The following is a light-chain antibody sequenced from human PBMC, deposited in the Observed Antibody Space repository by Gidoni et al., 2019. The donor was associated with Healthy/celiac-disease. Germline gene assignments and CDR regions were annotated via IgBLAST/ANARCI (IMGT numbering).Light chain of an antibody. Sequence: DIQMTQSPSSLSASVGDRVTITCRASQSITSYLNWYQQKPGKAPKLLIYAASSLQSGVPSRFSGSGSGTYFTLTISSLQLEDFATYYCQQSYSTPETFXXXTKVEIK. J-gene: IGKJ1*01. CDR1: QSITSY. CDR3: QQSYSTPET. V-gene: IGKV1-39*01. CDR2: AAS.